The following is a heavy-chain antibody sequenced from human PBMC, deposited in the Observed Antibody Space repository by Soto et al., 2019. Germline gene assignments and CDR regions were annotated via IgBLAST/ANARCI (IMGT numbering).Heavy chain of an antibody. CDR3: AKGPKARSITMIVVDTTLFDY. CDR2: ISGSGGST. J-gene: IGHJ4*02. CDR1: GFTFSSYA. D-gene: IGHD3-22*01. V-gene: IGHV3-23*01. Sequence: GGSLRLSCAASGFTFSSYAMSWVRQAPGKGLEWVSAISGSGGSTYYADSVKGRFTISRDNSKNTLYLQMNSLRAEDTAVYYCAKGPKARSITMIVVDTTLFDYWGQGTLVTVSS.